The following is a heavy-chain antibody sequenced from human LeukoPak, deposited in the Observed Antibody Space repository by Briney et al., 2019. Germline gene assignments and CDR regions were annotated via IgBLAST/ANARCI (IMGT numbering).Heavy chain of an antibody. J-gene: IGHJ4*02. CDR1: GGSFSGYY. CDR3: ARLVAVAGVFDY. D-gene: IGHD6-19*01. V-gene: IGHV4-34*01. Sequence: SETLSLTCAVYGGSFSGYYWSWIRQPPGKGLEWIGEINHSGSTNYNPSLKSRVTISVDTSKNHFSPKLSSVTAADTAVYYCARLVAVAGVFDYWGQGTLVTVSS. CDR2: INHSGST.